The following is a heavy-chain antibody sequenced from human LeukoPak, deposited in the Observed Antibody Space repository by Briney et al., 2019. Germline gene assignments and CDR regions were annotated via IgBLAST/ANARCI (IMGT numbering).Heavy chain of an antibody. V-gene: IGHV1-69*13. CDR3: ARGYYGSGSYWGDAFDI. CDR1: GGTFSSYA. CDR2: TIPIFGTA. D-gene: IGHD3-10*01. Sequence: SVKVSCKASGGTFSSYAISWVRQAPGQGLEWMGGTIPIFGTAHYAQKFQGRVTITADESTSTAYMELSSLRSEDTAAYYCARGYYGSGSYWGDAFDIWGQGTMVTVPS. J-gene: IGHJ3*02.